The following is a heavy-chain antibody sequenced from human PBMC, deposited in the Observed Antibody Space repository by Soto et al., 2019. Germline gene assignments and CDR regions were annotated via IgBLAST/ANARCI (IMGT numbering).Heavy chain of an antibody. CDR3: ARETISSRLDY. V-gene: IGHV4-31*03. Sequence: QVLLQESGPGLVKPSQTLSLTCTVSGGSINSGGYHWTWIRQYPGKGLEWIGYISYTGSTFYNPSLKGRVTISGDTSKTQFSLKLSSVTAADTAVYYCARETISSRLDYWGQGTLVTVS. CDR1: GGSINSGGYH. CDR2: ISYTGST. J-gene: IGHJ4*02. D-gene: IGHD6-13*01.